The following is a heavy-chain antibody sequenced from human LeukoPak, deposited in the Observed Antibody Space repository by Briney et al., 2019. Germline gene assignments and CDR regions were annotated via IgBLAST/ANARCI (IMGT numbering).Heavy chain of an antibody. CDR3: ANGQQLGY. CDR2: IYSGGST. J-gene: IGHJ4*02. Sequence: GGSLRLSCAASGFTVSSNYMSWVRQAPGKGLEWVSAIYSGGSTYYADSVKGRLTISSDNSQNPLYLQMNSLRADDTAVYYCANGQQLGYGGQGNLVTVSS. D-gene: IGHD6-13*01. V-gene: IGHV3-53*01. CDR1: GFTVSSNY.